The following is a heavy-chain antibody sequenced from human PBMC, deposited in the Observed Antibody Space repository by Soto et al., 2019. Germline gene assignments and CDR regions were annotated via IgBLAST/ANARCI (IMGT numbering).Heavy chain of an antibody. CDR3: ARDSVLLWFGEPYGMDV. Sequence: ASVKVSCKASGYTFTSYSMHWVRQAPGQRLEWMGWINAGNGNTKYSQKFQGRVTITRDTSASTAYMELSSLISEDTAVYYCARDSVLLWFGEPYGMDVWGQGTTVTVSS. J-gene: IGHJ6*02. CDR2: INAGNGNT. V-gene: IGHV1-3*01. CDR1: GYTFTSYS. D-gene: IGHD3-10*01.